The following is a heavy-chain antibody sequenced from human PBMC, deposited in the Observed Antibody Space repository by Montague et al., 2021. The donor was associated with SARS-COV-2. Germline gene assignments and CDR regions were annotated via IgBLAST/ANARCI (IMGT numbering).Heavy chain of an antibody. V-gene: IGHV3-23*01. CDR3: AKAPYETAYVFDY. Sequence: SLRLSCAASGFTFSRYAMTWVRQAPGKGLEWVSSISGSGGSTYYXXSLKGRFTISRDNSKNTLSLQMNSLRAEDTAVYYCAKAPYETAYVFDYWGQGTLVTVSS. CDR1: GFTFSRYA. CDR2: ISGSGGST. J-gene: IGHJ4*02. D-gene: IGHD2-21*02.